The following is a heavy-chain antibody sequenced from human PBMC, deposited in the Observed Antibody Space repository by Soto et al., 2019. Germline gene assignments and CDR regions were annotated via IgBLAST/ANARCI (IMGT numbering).Heavy chain of an antibody. V-gene: IGHV3-21*02. J-gene: IGHJ4*02. CDR1: GFTFSNYI. CDR2: ISSRNTYI. CDR3: ARDILDGGSYPDY. Sequence: EVQLVESGGGLVKPGGSLRLSCATSGFTFSNYIMNWVRQAPGKGLEWVASISSRNTYIYYAASVRGRFTISRDNAKNSLYLQLDNLRVEDTATYYCARDILDGGSYPDYWGQGPLVTVSS. D-gene: IGHD3-10*01.